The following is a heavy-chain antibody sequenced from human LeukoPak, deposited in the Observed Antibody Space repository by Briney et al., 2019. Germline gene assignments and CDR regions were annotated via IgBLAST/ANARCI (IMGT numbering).Heavy chain of an antibody. V-gene: IGHV4-34*01. CDR2: INHSGST. Sequence: PSETLSLTCAVYGGSFSGYYWSWIRQPPGKGLEWIGEINHSGSTNYNPSLKSRVTISVDTSKNQFSLKLSSVTAADTAVYYCARRDYYGSRNWGQGTLVTVSS. D-gene: IGHD3-10*01. J-gene: IGHJ4*02. CDR1: GGSFSGYY. CDR3: ARRDYYGSRN.